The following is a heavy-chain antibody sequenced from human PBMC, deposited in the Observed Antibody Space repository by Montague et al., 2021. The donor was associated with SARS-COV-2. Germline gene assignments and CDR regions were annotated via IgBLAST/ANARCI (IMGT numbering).Heavy chain of an antibody. CDR1: GDSISSSSYY. D-gene: IGHD5-24*01. J-gene: IGHJ4*02. V-gene: IGHV4-39*02. CDR3: VRDGYTHFDY. Sequence: ETLSLTCTVSGDSISSSSYYWGWNRQPPGQGLEWIGNKHYSGITYNNPSLKNRVTMSVDTSQNQFSLKLSSVTAADTAVYYCVRDGYTHFDYWGQGTLVTVSS. CDR2: KHYSGIT.